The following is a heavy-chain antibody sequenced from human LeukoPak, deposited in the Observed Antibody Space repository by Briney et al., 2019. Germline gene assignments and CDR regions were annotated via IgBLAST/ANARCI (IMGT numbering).Heavy chain of an antibody. Sequence: ASVKVSCKASGYTFTGYYMHWVRQAPGQGLEWMGWINPNSSGTNYAQKFQGRVTMTRDTSISTAYMELSRLRSDDTAVYYCARGGPNQPLLSNFDYWGQGTLVTVSS. D-gene: IGHD2-21*02. J-gene: IGHJ4*02. CDR3: ARGGPNQPLLSNFDY. V-gene: IGHV1-2*02. CDR1: GYTFTGYY. CDR2: INPNSSGT.